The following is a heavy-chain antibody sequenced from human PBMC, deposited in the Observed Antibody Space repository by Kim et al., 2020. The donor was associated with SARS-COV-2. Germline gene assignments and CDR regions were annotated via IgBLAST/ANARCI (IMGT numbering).Heavy chain of an antibody. V-gene: IGHV3-23*01. CDR3: AKNQWELYN. CDR1: GFTFSSSA. J-gene: IGHJ4*02. CDR2: ISNSGANT. D-gene: IGHD1-26*01. Sequence: GGSLRLSCAASGFTFSSSAMSWVRQAPGKGLEWVSSISNSGANTEYADSVKGRFTISRDNSKNTMYLQMNSLRVEDTAVYYCAKNQWELYNWGQGTLVTVFS.